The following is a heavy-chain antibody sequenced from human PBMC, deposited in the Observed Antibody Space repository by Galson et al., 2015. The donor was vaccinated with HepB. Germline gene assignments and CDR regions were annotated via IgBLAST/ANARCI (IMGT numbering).Heavy chain of an antibody. CDR3: ARDVPLQIIPGSGMDV. J-gene: IGHJ6*02. CDR2: ISPNNGQT. CDR1: GYTFISYG. V-gene: IGHV1-18*01. Sequence: SVKVSCKASGYTFISYGISWVRQAPGQGLEWMGWISPNNGQTIYAQELQGRVTMTTDTSTSTAYMELRSLRSDDTAIYYCARDVPLQIIPGSGMDVWGQGTTVTVSS. D-gene: IGHD2-15*01.